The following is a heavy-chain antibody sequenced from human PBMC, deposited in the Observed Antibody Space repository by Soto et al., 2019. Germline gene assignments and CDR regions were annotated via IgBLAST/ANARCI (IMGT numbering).Heavy chain of an antibody. J-gene: IGHJ5*02. CDR1: GGSISTSNW. V-gene: IGHV4-4*02. Sequence: SETLSLTCAVSGGSISTSNWWSWVRQPPGKGLEWIGEVYRTGSTNYNPSLKSRVTISVDTSKNQFSLKLSSVTAADTAVYYCARSIDPWGQGTLVTVSS. CDR2: VYRTGST. CDR3: ARSIDP.